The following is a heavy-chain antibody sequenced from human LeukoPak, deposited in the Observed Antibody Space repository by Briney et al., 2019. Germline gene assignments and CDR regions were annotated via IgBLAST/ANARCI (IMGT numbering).Heavy chain of an antibody. Sequence: SGTLSLTCAVSGGSISSSNWWSWVRQPPGKGLEWIGEIYHSGTTIYNPSLKSRVTISLDKSKNQFSLNLTSVTAADTAVYYCARSAEGSGIYHEVSIQFDIWGQGTMVTVSS. D-gene: IGHD3-10*01. CDR3: ARSAEGSGIYHEVSIQFDI. CDR2: IYHSGTT. CDR1: GGSISSSNW. J-gene: IGHJ3*02. V-gene: IGHV4-4*02.